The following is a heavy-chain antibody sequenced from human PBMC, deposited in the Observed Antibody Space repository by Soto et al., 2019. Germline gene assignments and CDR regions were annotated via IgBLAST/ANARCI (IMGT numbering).Heavy chain of an antibody. D-gene: IGHD3-10*01. Sequence: EVQLLESGGGLVQPGGSLRLSCAASGFTFSSYAMSWVRQAPGKGLEWVSAISGSGGSTYYADSVKGRFTISRDNSKNTLYLQMNSLRAEDTAVYYCAKGVTMVRGVSQGYDYWGQGTLVTVSS. J-gene: IGHJ4*02. CDR2: ISGSGGST. CDR3: AKGVTMVRGVSQGYDY. CDR1: GFTFSSYA. V-gene: IGHV3-23*01.